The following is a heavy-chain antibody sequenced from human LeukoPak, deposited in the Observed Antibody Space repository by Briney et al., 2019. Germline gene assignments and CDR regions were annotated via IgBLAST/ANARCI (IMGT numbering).Heavy chain of an antibody. V-gene: IGHV4-61*02. Sequence: SETLSLTCTVSGGSISVGNYYWSWIRQSAGKGLEWIGRVYTSGITNYNPSLKSPVTISLHTSKNQFSLKLSSVTAADTAVYFCARSVAARPNYFDFWGPGTLVTVSS. CDR1: GGSISVGNYY. D-gene: IGHD6-6*01. CDR3: ARSVAARPNYFDF. J-gene: IGHJ4*02. CDR2: VYTSGIT.